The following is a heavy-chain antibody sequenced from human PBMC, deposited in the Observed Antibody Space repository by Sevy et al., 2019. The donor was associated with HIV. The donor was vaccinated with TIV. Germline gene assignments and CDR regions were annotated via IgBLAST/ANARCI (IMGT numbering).Heavy chain of an antibody. J-gene: IGHJ5*02. D-gene: IGHD3-16*01. Sequence: GGSLRLSCAASGFTFSPYSMNWVRQAPGRGLEWLSYISGSSNVIYYADSVRGRFTISRDNAKKLTYLQMNSLRDEDTAVYYCVRDVVDDAPIGGWFDPWGQGIQVTVSS. CDR2: ISGSSNVI. CDR3: VRDVVDDAPIGGWFDP. CDR1: GFTFSPYS. V-gene: IGHV3-48*02.